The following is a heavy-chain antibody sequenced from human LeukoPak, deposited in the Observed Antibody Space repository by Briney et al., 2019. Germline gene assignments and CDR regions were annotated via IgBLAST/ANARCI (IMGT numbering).Heavy chain of an antibody. CDR2: ISYDGSNK. V-gene: IGHV3-30*04. Sequence: GGSLRLSCAAPGFTFSSYAMHWVRQAPGKGLEWVAVISYDGSNKYYADSVKGRFTISRDNSKNTLYLQMNSLRAEDTAVYYCARGLRSWNKIDYWGQGTLVTVSS. J-gene: IGHJ4*02. CDR1: GFTFSSYA. D-gene: IGHD6-13*01. CDR3: ARGLRSWNKIDY.